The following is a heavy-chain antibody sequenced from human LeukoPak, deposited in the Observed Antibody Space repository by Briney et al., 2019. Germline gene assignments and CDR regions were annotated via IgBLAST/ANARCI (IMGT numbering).Heavy chain of an antibody. CDR3: ARRWDGHYFDY. CDR1: GGSISSYY. J-gene: IGHJ4*02. CDR2: IYYSGST. Sequence: SETLSLTCTVSGGSISSYYWSWIRQPPGKGLEWIGYIYYSGSTNYNPSLKSRVTISVDTSKNQFSLKLSSVTAADTAVYYCARRWDGHYFDYWGQGTLVTVSS. D-gene: IGHD1-26*01. V-gene: IGHV4-59*08.